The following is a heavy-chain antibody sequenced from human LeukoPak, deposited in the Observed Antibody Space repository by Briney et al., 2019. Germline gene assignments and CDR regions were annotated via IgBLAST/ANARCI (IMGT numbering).Heavy chain of an antibody. D-gene: IGHD2-21*01. Sequence: PGGSLRLSCAVSGVTFSKYAMSWFRQAPGKGLEWVSGISYTGDSTYYADSVKGRFTISRDNFKNMLYLQMNSLRAEDAAIYFCAKLLGTIYPLWGMDVWGQGTTVTVSS. CDR3: AKLLGTIYPLWGMDV. CDR1: GVTFSKYA. CDR2: ISYTGDST. J-gene: IGHJ6*02. V-gene: IGHV3-23*01.